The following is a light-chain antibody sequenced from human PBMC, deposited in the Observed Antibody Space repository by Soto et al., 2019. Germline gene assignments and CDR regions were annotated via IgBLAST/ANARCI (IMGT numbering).Light chain of an antibody. V-gene: IGLV1-40*01. J-gene: IGLJ1*01. CDR1: GSNIGAGSD. CDR3: QSYDSGLSANV. Sequence: QSVLTQPPSVSGAPGQRVAISCTGSGSNIGAGSDVHWYQQLPGTAPKLLIYGNNNRPSGVPDRFSGSKSGTSASLAIVGLQDEDEAAYYCQSYDSGLSANVFGTGTKVTVL. CDR2: GNN.